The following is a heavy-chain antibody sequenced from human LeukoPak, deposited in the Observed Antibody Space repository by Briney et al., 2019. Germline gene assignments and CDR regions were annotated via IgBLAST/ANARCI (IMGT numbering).Heavy chain of an antibody. CDR1: GFTFSTYG. CDR2: LSYDGYND. J-gene: IGHJ6*02. CDR3: AKNKGSYQYNYYGMEV. Sequence: PGGSLRLPCAASGFTFSTYGMNWVRQAPGKGLEWVAALSYDGYNDHYADSVRGRFTISRDNSKNTLFLQMNNLRVEDTAMYYCAKNKGSYQYNYYGMEVWGQGTTVTVSS. D-gene: IGHD3-10*01. V-gene: IGHV3-30*18.